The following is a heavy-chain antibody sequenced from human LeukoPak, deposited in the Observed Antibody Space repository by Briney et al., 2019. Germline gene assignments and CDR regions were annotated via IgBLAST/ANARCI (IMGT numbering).Heavy chain of an antibody. CDR3: ALHCSSTSCPIDY. D-gene: IGHD2-2*01. CDR2: ISGSGGST. CDR1: GFTFSSYA. Sequence: GGSLRLSCAASGFTFSSYAMSWVRQAPGKGLEWVSAISGSGGSTYYADSVKGRFTISRDNSKNTLYLQMNSLRAEDTAVYYYALHCSSTSCPIDYWGQGTLVTVSS. J-gene: IGHJ4*02. V-gene: IGHV3-23*01.